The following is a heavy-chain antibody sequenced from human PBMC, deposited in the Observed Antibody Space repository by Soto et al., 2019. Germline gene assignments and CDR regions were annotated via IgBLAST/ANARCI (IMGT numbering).Heavy chain of an antibody. CDR3: ARGPLYCSGGSCYSHFDY. CDR1: GFTFSSYS. CDR2: ISSSSSNI. Sequence: EVQLVESGGGLVQPGGSLRLSCAASGFTFSSYSMNWVRQAPGKGLEWVSYISSSSSNIYYADSVKGRFTISRDNAKNPLYLQMNSLRDEDTAVYYCARGPLYCSGGSCYSHFDYWGQGTLVTVSS. J-gene: IGHJ4*02. V-gene: IGHV3-48*02. D-gene: IGHD2-15*01.